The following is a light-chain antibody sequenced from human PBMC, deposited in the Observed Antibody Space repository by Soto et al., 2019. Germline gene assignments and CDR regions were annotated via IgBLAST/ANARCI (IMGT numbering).Light chain of an antibody. Sequence: DIQMTQSPSTLSASVGDRVTITCRASQSISTWLAWYQQKPGKAPKVLIYDASSLESGVPSRFSGSGSGTEFTLTISRRQPDDFATYYCQQYKNYLTFGPGTKVDIK. CDR3: QQYKNYLT. V-gene: IGKV1-5*01. CDR2: DAS. CDR1: QSISTW. J-gene: IGKJ3*01.